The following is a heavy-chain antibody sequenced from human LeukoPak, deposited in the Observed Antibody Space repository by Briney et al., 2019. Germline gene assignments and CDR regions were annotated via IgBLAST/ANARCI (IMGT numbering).Heavy chain of an antibody. CDR2: IKQDGSEK. D-gene: IGHD4-17*01. Sequence: GGSLRLSCAASGFTFSSYWMSWVHQAPGKGLEWVANIKQDGSEKYYVDAVKGRFTISRDNAKNSLYLQMNSLRAEDTAVYYCAREGADADYDWFVRWGQGTLVTVSS. CDR1: GFTFSSYW. J-gene: IGHJ5*02. V-gene: IGHV3-7*01. CDR3: AREGADADYDWFVR.